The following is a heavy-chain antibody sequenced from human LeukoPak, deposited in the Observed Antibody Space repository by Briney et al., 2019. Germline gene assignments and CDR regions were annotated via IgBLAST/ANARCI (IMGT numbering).Heavy chain of an antibody. J-gene: IGHJ4*02. V-gene: IGHV3-30*03. CDR2: ISYDGSNK. CDR3: AREDLYDFEGFDY. Sequence: QPGRSLRLSCAASGFTFSSYGMHWVRQAPGKGLEWVAVISYDGSNKYYADSVKGRFTISRDNSKNTLYLQMNSLRAEDTAVYYCAREDLYDFEGFDYWGQGTLVTVSS. D-gene: IGHD3-3*01. CDR1: GFTFSSYG.